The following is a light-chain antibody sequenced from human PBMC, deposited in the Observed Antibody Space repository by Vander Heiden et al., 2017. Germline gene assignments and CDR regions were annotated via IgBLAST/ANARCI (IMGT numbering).Light chain of an antibody. CDR3: GTWDSSLSAGV. V-gene: IGLV1-51*01. Sequence: QSVSTQPPSVSAAPGQKVTISCSGSSSNIGNNYVSWYQQLPGTAPKLLIYDNNKRPSGIPDRSSGSKSGTSATLGITGLQTGDEADYYCGTWDSSLSAGVFGGGTKLTVL. CDR2: DNN. CDR1: SSNIGNNY. J-gene: IGLJ2*01.